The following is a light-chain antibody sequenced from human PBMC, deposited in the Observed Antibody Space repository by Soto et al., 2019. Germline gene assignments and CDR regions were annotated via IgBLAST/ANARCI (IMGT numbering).Light chain of an antibody. CDR1: QSISTF. CDR2: AAS. Sequence: DIQMTQSPSSLSASVGDRVSVTCRASQSISTFLNWYQQRPGEAPKLLIYAASSLQSGVPSRFSGSGSGADFNLTIGSLQPEDFAKYYCQQSYTTPRTVGQGTKV. J-gene: IGKJ1*01. CDR3: QQSYTTPRT. V-gene: IGKV1-39*01.